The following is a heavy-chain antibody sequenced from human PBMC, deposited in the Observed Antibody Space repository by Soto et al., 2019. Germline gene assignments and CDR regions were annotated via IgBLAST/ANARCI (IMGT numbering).Heavy chain of an antibody. CDR1: GGTFSSYA. J-gene: IGHJ6*02. V-gene: IGHV1-69*14. D-gene: IGHD3-10*01. CDR3: ASPTMDYYYYYGMDV. CDR2: IIPIFGTA. Sequence: QVQLVQSGAEVKKPGSSVKVSCKASGGTFSSYAISWVRQAPGQGLEWMGGIIPIFGTANYAQKFQGRVTITADKSTSTAYMELSSLRSDDTAAYYCASPTMDYYYYYGMDVWGQGTTVTVSS.